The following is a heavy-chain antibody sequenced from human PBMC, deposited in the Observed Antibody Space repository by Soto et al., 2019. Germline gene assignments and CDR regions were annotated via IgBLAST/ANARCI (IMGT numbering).Heavy chain of an antibody. V-gene: IGHV1-2*02. CDR3: ARDFPGLYCGGDCFYSQGAFDI. Sequence: GASVKVSCKASGYTFTGYYMHWVRQAPGQGLEWMGWINPNSGGTNYAQKFQGRVTISVDTSKNQFSLKLSSVTAADTAVYYCARDFPGLYCGGDCFYSQGAFDIWGQGTMVTVSS. CDR1: GYTFTGYY. CDR2: INPNSGGT. J-gene: IGHJ3*02. D-gene: IGHD2-21*02.